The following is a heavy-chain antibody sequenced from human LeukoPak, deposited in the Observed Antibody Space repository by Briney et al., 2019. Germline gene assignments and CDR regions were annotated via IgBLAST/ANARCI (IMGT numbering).Heavy chain of an antibody. CDR3: ARSNARDGYNFGY. CDR2: FYYSGAT. V-gene: IGHV4-59*08. CDR1: GGSISSPY. Sequence: SETLSLTRTVSGGSISSPYWSWIRQPPGEGLEWIGYFYYSGATTYNPSLQSRVTISVDTSKTQLSLKMTSMTAADTAVYYCARSNARDGYNFGYWGQGIPVTVSS. D-gene: IGHD5-24*01. J-gene: IGHJ4*02.